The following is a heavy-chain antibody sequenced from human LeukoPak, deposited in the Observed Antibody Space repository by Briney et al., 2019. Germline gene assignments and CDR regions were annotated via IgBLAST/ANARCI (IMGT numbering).Heavy chain of an antibody. CDR2: TFHSGAT. J-gene: IGHJ4*02. V-gene: IGHV4-39*07. Sequence: SETLSLTCTVSGGSISTSSYFWAWIRQPPGKGLEWIGATFHSGATYYNPSLSSRVIMALDTSKNHLSLHLTSVTAADTAVYYCSRENGAFSPFGYWGQGYLVTVLS. CDR3: SRENGAFSPFGY. D-gene: IGHD2-8*01. CDR1: GGSISTSSYF.